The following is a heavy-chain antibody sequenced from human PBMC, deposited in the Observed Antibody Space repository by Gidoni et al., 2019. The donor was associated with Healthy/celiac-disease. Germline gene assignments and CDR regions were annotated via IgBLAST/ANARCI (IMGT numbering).Heavy chain of an antibody. V-gene: IGHV4-34*01. D-gene: IGHD6-19*01. CDR2: INHSGST. Sequence: QVQLQQWGAGLLKPSETLSLTCAVYGGSFSGYYWSWIRQPPGKGLEWIGEINHSGSTNYNPSLKSRVTISVDTSKNQFSLKLSSVTAADTALYYCARDPRRTYSSGWTYYYYGMDVWGQGTTVTVSS. J-gene: IGHJ6*02. CDR1: GGSFSGYY. CDR3: ARDPRRTYSSGWTYYYYGMDV.